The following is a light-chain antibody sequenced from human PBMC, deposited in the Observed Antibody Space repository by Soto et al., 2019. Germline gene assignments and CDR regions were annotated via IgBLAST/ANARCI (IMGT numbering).Light chain of an antibody. V-gene: IGLV2-14*01. CDR1: SSDVGGYTY. Sequence: QSDLTRPAYVSGSPGRSITISYARTSSDVGGYTYVSWYQQHPGKAPKLMIYDVSNRPSGVSNRFSGSKSGNTASLTISGLQAEDEADYYCTSYTSSSTPYVFGGGTKVTVL. J-gene: IGLJ1*01. CDR2: DVS. CDR3: TSYTSSSTPYV.